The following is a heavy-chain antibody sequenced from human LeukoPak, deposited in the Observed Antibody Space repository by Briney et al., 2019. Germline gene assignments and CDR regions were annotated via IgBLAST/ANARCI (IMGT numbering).Heavy chain of an antibody. J-gene: IGHJ6*03. V-gene: IGHV3-30*03. CDR3: ARVSYYSSSWYRPPDYYYMDV. D-gene: IGHD6-13*01. CDR1: GFTFSSYS. CDR2: ISYDGSNK. Sequence: GGSLRLSCAASGFTFSSYSMNWVRQAPGKGLEWVAVISYDGSNKYYADSVKGRFTISRDNSKNTLYLQMNSLRAEDTAVYYCARVSYYSSSWYRPPDYYYMDVWGKGTTVTVSS.